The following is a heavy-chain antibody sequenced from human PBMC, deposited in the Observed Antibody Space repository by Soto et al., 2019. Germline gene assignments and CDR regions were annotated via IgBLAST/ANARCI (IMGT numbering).Heavy chain of an antibody. D-gene: IGHD6-13*01. CDR1: GFTFSSYW. J-gene: IGHJ6*02. CDR2: IKQDGSEK. Sequence: EVQLVESGGGLVQPGGSLRLSCADSGFTFSSYWMSWVRQAPVKGLEWVGNIKQDGSEKNYVDSVKGRFTISRDNTKNSLYLQMNSLRAEDTAVYYCARIASTGRGWDVWGQGTTVGVSS. V-gene: IGHV3-7*01. CDR3: ARIASTGRGWDV.